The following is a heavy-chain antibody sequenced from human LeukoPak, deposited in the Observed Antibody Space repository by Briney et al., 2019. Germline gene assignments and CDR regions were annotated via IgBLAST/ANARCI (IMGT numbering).Heavy chain of an antibody. J-gene: IGHJ4*02. CDR1: GGTFSSYD. D-gene: IGHD1-26*01. Sequence: SVKVSCKASGGTFSSYDINWVRQAPGQGLEWMGGVIPIFGTANYAQKFQGRVTITADESTSTAYMELSSLRSEDTAVYYCARTPKWELPEYYFDYWGQGTLVTVSS. CDR2: VIPIFGTA. V-gene: IGHV1-69*13. CDR3: ARTPKWELPEYYFDY.